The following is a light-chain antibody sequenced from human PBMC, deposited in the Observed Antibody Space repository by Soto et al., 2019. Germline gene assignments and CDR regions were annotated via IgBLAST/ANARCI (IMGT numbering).Light chain of an antibody. CDR3: CSYAGSSTFYVV. J-gene: IGLJ2*01. CDR1: SSDVGSYNL. V-gene: IGLV2-23*03. CDR2: EGS. Sequence: QSALTQPASVSGSPGQSITISCTGTSSDVGSYNLVSWYQQHPGKAPKLMIYEGSKRTSGVSNRFSGSKSGNTASLTISGLQAADEADYYCCSYAGSSTFYVVFGGGTKLTVL.